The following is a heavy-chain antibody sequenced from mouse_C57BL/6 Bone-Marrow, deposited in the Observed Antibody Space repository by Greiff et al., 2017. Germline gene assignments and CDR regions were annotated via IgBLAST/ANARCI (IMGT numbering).Heavy chain of an antibody. CDR3: ARPYCDYDPAWFAY. D-gene: IGHD2-4*01. J-gene: IGHJ3*01. CDR1: GYTFTSYG. V-gene: IGHV1-81*01. CDR2: IYPRSGNT. Sequence: QVQLQQSGAELARPGASVKLSCKASGYTFTSYGISWVKQRTGQGLEWIGEIYPRSGNTYYNEQFKGKATLTADKSSSTAYMELLSLTSADSAFYFCARPYCDYDPAWFAYCGQGTLVTVSA.